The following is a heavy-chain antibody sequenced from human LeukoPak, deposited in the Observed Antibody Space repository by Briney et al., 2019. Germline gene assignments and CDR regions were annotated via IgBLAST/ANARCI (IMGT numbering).Heavy chain of an antibody. CDR2: SESKVDGGTP. CDR1: GFIFSNAW. V-gene: IGHV3-15*04. Sequence: GGSLRLSCATSGFIFSNAWMSWVRQAPGKGLEWVGHSESKVDGGTPDYAAPVKGRFTISRDDSKNTLYLQMNSLKTEDTAVYYCTAEWLAFDYWGQGTLATVSS. J-gene: IGHJ4*02. D-gene: IGHD6-19*01. CDR3: TAEWLAFDY.